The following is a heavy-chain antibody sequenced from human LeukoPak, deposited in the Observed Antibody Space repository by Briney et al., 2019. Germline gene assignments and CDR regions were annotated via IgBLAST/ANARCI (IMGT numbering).Heavy chain of an antibody. CDR2: IYSGGST. J-gene: IGHJ4*02. V-gene: IGHV3-53*01. D-gene: IGHD3-22*01. CDR3: ARGYYYDSSGFDY. Sequence: GGSLRLSCAASGFTFSSYSMNWVRQAPGKGLEWVSVIYSGGSTYYADSVKGRFTISRDNSKNTLYLQMNSLRAEDTAVYYCARGYYYDSSGFDYWGQGTLVTVSS. CDR1: GFTFSSYS.